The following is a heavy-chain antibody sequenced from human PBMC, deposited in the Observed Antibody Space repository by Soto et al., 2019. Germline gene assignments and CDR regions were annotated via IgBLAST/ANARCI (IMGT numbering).Heavy chain of an antibody. D-gene: IGHD4-17*01. Sequence: GGSLRLSCAASGFTFRSYAMSWVRQAPGKGLEWVSAISGSGGSTYYADSVKGRFTISRDNSKNTLYLRMNSLRAEDTAVYYCAKDWSTVVTPGFDYWGQGTLVTVTS. CDR1: GFTFRSYA. V-gene: IGHV3-23*01. CDR3: AKDWSTVVTPGFDY. CDR2: ISGSGGST. J-gene: IGHJ4*02.